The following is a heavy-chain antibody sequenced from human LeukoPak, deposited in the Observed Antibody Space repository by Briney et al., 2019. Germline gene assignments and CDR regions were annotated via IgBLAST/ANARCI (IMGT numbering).Heavy chain of an antibody. V-gene: IGHV3-23*01. CDR3: TTDQVGLLWFGEAD. J-gene: IGHJ4*02. CDR1: GFTFSSYA. CDR2: ISGSGGST. Sequence: GGSLRLSCAASGFTFSSYAMSWVRQAPGKGLEWVSAISGSGGSTYYADSVKGRFTISRDNSKNTLYLQMNSLKTEDTAVYYCTTDQVGLLWFGEADWGQGTLVTVSS. D-gene: IGHD3-10*01.